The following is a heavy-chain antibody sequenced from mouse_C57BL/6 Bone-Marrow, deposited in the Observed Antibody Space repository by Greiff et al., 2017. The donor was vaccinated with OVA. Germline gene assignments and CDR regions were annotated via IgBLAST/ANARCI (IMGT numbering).Heavy chain of an antibody. CDR3: ERHTWDGY. Sequence: EVQLVESGGDLVKPGGSLKLSCAASGFTFSSYGMSWVRQTPDKRLEWVATISSGGSYTYYPDSVKGRFTISRDNAKNTLYLQMSSLKSEDTAMNYCERHTWDGYWGQGTTLTVSS. J-gene: IGHJ2*01. CDR1: GFTFSSYG. CDR2: ISSGGSYT. V-gene: IGHV5-6*01. D-gene: IGHD4-1*01.